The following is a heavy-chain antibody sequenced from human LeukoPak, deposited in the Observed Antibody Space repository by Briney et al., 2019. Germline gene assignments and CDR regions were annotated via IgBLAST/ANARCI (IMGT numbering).Heavy chain of an antibody. V-gene: IGHV3-9*01. Sequence: GGSLRLSCAASGFTFDDYAMHWVRQAPGKGLEWVSGISWNSGSIGYADSVKGRFTISRDNAKNSLYLQMNSLRAEDTALYYCAKVGTYYYDSSGYFDYWGQGTLVTVSS. D-gene: IGHD3-22*01. CDR1: GFTFDDYA. J-gene: IGHJ4*02. CDR2: ISWNSGSI. CDR3: AKVGTYYYDSSGYFDY.